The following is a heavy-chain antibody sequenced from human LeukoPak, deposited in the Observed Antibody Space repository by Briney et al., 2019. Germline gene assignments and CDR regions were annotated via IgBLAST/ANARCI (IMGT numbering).Heavy chain of an antibody. CDR2: IYYNGYT. D-gene: IGHD6-13*01. CDR3: ARAGYSSSLIDY. Sequence: PSETLSLTCTVSGGSISTDDSYWTWIRQPPGKGLEWIGYIYYNGYTDYDPSLKSRVTISVDRSKNQFSLKLSSVTAADTAVYYCARAGYSSSLIDYWGQGTLVTVSP. V-gene: IGHV4-30-4*01. CDR1: GGSISTDDSY. J-gene: IGHJ4*02.